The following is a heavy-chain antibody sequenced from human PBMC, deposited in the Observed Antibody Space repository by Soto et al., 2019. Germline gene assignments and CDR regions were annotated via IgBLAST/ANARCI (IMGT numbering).Heavy chain of an antibody. V-gene: IGHV1-18*01. CDR3: ARVSEYYGSGSPSADY. J-gene: IGHJ4*02. CDR1: GYTFTSYG. D-gene: IGHD3-10*01. CDR2: ISAYNGNT. Sequence: GASVKVSCKASGYTFTSYGISWVRQAPGQGLEWMGWISAYNGNTNYAQKLQGRVTMTTDTSTSTAYMELRSLRSDDTAVYYCARVSEYYGSGSPSADYWGQGTLVTVSS.